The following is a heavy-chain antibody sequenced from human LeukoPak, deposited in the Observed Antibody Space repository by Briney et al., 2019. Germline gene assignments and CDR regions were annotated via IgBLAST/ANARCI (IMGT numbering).Heavy chain of an antibody. CDR3: ATGGYCSGGSCYTYNWFDP. CDR2: IYHSGST. Sequence: SETLSLTCTVSGYSISSGYYWGWIRQPPGKGLEWIGSIYHSGSTYYNPSLKSRVTISVDTSKNQFSLKLSSVTAADTAVYYCATGGYCSGGSCYTYNWFDPWGQGTLVTVSS. V-gene: IGHV4-38-2*02. J-gene: IGHJ5*02. D-gene: IGHD2-15*01. CDR1: GYSISSGYY.